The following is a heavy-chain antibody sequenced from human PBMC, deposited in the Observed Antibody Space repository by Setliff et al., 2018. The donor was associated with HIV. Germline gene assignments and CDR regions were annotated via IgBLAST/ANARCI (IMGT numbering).Heavy chain of an antibody. J-gene: IGHJ5*02. Sequence: PSETLSLTCIVSGGAISSRAYFWGWIRQPPGKGQEWIGSISSSGSFYYNPSLRSRVTISVDTSNNHFSLNLTSVTAADTALYYCASTATTWGRHSWFDPWGQGTLVTVSS. V-gene: IGHV4-39*02. CDR3: ASTATTWGRHSWFDP. CDR2: ISSSGSF. D-gene: IGHD4-4*01. CDR1: GGAISSRAYF.